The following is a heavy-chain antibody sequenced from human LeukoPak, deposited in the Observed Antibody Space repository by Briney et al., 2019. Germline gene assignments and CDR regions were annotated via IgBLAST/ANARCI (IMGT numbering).Heavy chain of an antibody. D-gene: IGHD6-13*01. CDR3: ATRPGGSTWYGVFDY. Sequence: SETLSLTCTFSGTSISSHYWSWIRQPPGKGMEWVGYIYSGGSTNYNPSLKSRVTMSVDTSKNQFSLTLTSVTAADTALYFCATRPGGSTWYGVFDYWSPGTLVTVS. CDR1: GTSISSHY. J-gene: IGHJ4*02. CDR2: IYSGGST. V-gene: IGHV4-59*11.